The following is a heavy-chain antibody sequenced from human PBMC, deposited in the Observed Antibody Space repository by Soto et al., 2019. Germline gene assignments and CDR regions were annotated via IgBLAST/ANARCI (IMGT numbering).Heavy chain of an antibody. CDR1: GGSFSGYY. J-gene: IGHJ4*01. D-gene: IGHD2-2*01. CDR2: INHSGST. CDR3: ARGLRYQLHRRKPSFDY. Sequence: QVQLQQWGAGLLKPSETLSLTCAVYGGSFSGYYWSWIRQPPGKGLEWIGEINHSGSTNYNPSLKSQVTISVDTYKNQFSLKLSSVTAEDTAVYYCARGLRYQLHRRKPSFDYWGQGTLVTVSS. V-gene: IGHV4-34*01.